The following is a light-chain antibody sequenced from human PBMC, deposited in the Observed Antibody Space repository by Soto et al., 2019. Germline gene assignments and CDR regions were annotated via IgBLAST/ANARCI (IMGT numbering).Light chain of an antibody. CDR1: RSDIGIYDY. J-gene: IGLJ2*01. CDR2: EVT. CDR3: NSYTSSHTLV. V-gene: IGLV2-14*01. Sequence: QSALTQPASVSGSPGQSITLSCTGTRSDIGIYDYVSWYQQHPGRVPKLIIYEVTKRPSGVSDRFSGSKSGNTASLTISGLQAEDEAHYFCNSYTSSHTLVFGGGTQLTVL.